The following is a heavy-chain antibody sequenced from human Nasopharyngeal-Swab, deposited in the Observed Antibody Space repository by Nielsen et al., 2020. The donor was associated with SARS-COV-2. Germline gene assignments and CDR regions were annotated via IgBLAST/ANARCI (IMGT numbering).Heavy chain of an antibody. CDR3: ARTGYSGSYPYYYYYYGMDV. V-gene: IGHV1-18*01. D-gene: IGHD1-26*01. CDR1: GYTFINYG. J-gene: IGHJ6*02. CDR2: ISAYNGNT. Sequence: ASVKVSCKASGYTFINYGISWVRQAPGQGLEWMGWISAYNGNTNYAQKFQGRVTMTRNTSISTAYMELSSLRSEDTAVYYCARTGYSGSYPYYYYYYGMDVWGQGTTVTVSS.